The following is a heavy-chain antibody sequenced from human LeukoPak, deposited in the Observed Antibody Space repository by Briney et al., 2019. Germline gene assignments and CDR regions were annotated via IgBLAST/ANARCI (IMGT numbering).Heavy chain of an antibody. Sequence: GASVKVSCKASGYTFTSYYMHWVRQAPGQGLEWMGIINPSGGSTSYAQKFQGRVTMTSDTSTSTVYMELSSLRSEDTAVYYCARDAVGNYWYFDLWGRGTLVTVSS. V-gene: IGHV1-46*01. CDR3: ARDAVGNYWYFDL. D-gene: IGHD4-23*01. CDR2: INPSGGST. CDR1: GYTFTSYY. J-gene: IGHJ2*01.